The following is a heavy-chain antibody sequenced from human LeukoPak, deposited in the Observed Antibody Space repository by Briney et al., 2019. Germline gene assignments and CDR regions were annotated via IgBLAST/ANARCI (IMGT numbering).Heavy chain of an antibody. CDR3: AREHQLNYYYYGMDA. CDR1: GGSVSSGSYY. D-gene: IGHD2-2*01. V-gene: IGHV4-61*01. Sequence: SETLSLTCTVSGGSVSSGSYYWSWIRQPPGKGLEWIGYIYYSGSTNYNPSLKSRVTISVDTSKNQFSLKLSSVTAADTAVYYCAREHQLNYYYYGMDAWGQGTTVTVSS. J-gene: IGHJ6*02. CDR2: IYYSGST.